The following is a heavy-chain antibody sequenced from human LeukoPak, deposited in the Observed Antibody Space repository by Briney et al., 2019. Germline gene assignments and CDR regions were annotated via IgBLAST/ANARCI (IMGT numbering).Heavy chain of an antibody. V-gene: IGHV3-33*06. CDR3: AKAGLLYYFDY. CDR1: GFTFRNYG. D-gene: IGHD3-3*01. J-gene: IGHJ4*02. CDR2: IWYDGSNK. Sequence: GRSLRLSCAASGFTFRNYGMHWVRQAPGKGLEWVAVIWYDGSNKYYGDSVKGRFTISRDNSKNTLYLQMNSLRAEDTAVYYCAKAGLLYYFDYWGQGTLVTVSS.